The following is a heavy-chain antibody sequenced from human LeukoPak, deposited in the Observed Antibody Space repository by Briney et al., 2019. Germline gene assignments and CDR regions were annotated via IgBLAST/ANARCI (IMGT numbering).Heavy chain of an antibody. D-gene: IGHD6-19*01. V-gene: IGHV1-18*01. Sequence: VASVKVSCKTSGYTFTSYGISWVRQAPGQGLEWMGWISAYNGNTNYARKLQGRVTMTTDTSTSTAYMELRSLRSDDTAVYYCTRDHGGEAVAGTPFDYWGQGTLVTVSS. CDR1: GYTFTSYG. J-gene: IGHJ4*02. CDR2: ISAYNGNT. CDR3: TRDHGGEAVAGTPFDY.